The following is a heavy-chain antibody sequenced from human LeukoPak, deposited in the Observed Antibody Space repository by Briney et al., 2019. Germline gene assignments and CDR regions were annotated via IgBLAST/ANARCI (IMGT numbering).Heavy chain of an antibody. Sequence: ASVKVSCKASGYTFTSYYMHWVRQAPGQGLEWMGIINPSGGSTSYAQKFQVRVTMTRDTSTSTVYMELSSLRSEDTAVYYCARDGYDSSGSSGWNFDYWGQGTLVTVSS. CDR3: ARDGYDSSGSSGWNFDY. CDR1: GYTFTSYY. CDR2: INPSGGST. V-gene: IGHV1-46*01. D-gene: IGHD3-22*01. J-gene: IGHJ4*02.